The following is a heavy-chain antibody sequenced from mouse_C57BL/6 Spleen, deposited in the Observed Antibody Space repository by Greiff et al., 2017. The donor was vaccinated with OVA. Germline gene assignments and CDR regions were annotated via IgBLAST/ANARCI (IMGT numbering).Heavy chain of an antibody. Sequence: QVQLQQPGAELVRPGTSVKLSCKASGYTFTSYWMHWVKQRPGQGLEWIGVIDPSDSYTNYNQKFKGKATLTVDTSSSTAYMQLSSLTSEDSAVYYCARGDRWDWGQGTTLTVSS. D-gene: IGHD3-3*01. CDR2: IDPSDSYT. CDR1: GYTFTSYW. J-gene: IGHJ2*01. V-gene: IGHV1-59*01. CDR3: ARGDRWD.